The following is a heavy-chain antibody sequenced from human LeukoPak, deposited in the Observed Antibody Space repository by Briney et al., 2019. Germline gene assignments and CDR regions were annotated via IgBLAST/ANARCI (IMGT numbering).Heavy chain of an antibody. J-gene: IGHJ5*02. V-gene: IGHV3-7*01. CDR3: ARDRDSRNWFDH. D-gene: IGHD2-21*01. CDR2: MNPDGSHK. CDR1: GFTFTNHW. Sequence: GGSLRLSCAASGFTFTNHWMTWVRQAPGKGLEWVANMNPDGSHKYYMDFVEGRFTISRDNAKESLFLQMNNLRAEDTAVYFCARDRDSRNWFDHWGQGTLVIVSS.